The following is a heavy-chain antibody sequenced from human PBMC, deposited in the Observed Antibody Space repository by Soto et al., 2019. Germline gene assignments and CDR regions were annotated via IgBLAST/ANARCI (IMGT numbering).Heavy chain of an antibody. Sequence: SETLCLTCTVSGGSMTGYYWSCLRQPPGKGLEWIAYVEHHGRTECRPSLPSRVTISRDLSQNQFSLNLRSVTAADTAVYFCARGVYGAYLDYWGQGTLVTVSS. J-gene: IGHJ4*02. CDR3: ARGVYGAYLDY. CDR2: VEHHGRT. V-gene: IGHV4-59*12. D-gene: IGHD3-10*01. CDR1: GGSMTGYY.